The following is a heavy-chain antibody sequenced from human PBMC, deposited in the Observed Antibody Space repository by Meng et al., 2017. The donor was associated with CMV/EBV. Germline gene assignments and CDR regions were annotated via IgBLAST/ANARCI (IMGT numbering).Heavy chain of an antibody. CDR1: GFTFSSYS. J-gene: IGHJ6*02. CDR2: IYSGGST. Sequence: GESLKISCAASGFTFSSYSMNWVRQAPGKGLEWVSVIYSGGSTYYADSVKGRFTISRDNSKNTLCLQMNSLRAEDTAVYYCAREPGYCSSTSCYTSHYYYGMDVWGQGTTVTVSS. V-gene: IGHV3-66*02. CDR3: AREPGYCSSTSCYTSHYYYGMDV. D-gene: IGHD2-2*02.